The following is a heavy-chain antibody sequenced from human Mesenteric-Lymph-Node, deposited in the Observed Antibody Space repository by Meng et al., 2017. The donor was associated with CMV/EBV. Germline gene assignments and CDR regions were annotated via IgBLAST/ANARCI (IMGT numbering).Heavy chain of an antibody. Sequence: LTCAVSNWSFSSSYWNWIRQPPGGGLEWIGEINHSGATTYNGALKGRVVLSVDTSKSQFSLTLNSVTAADTAIYYCARHVHTSLYFDAWGQGSLVTVSS. J-gene: IGHJ4*02. CDR1: NWSFSSSY. CDR3: ARHVHTSLYFDA. V-gene: IGHV4-34*01. CDR2: INHSGAT. D-gene: IGHD1-1*01.